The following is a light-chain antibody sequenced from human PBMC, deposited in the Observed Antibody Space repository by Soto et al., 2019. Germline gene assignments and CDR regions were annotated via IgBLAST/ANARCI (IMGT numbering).Light chain of an antibody. Sequence: DIPMTQSPSSLSASVGDRVTITCRASQSMSRYLNWYQQKPGKVPKLLIYAASSLQSGVPSRFSGSGSGTDFTLTISSLQPEDFASYYCQQSFSSPRTFGQGTKVEIK. CDR1: QSMSRY. J-gene: IGKJ1*01. CDR3: QQSFSSPRT. V-gene: IGKV1-39*01. CDR2: AAS.